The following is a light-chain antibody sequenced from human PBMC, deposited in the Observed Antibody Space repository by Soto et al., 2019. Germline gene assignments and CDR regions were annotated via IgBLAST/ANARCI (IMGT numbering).Light chain of an antibody. Sequence: DIQMTQSPSTLSASVGDRVTITCRASQRISGWLAWYQQKPGKVPKLLIYKASSLESGVPSRFSGSESGTEFTLTINSLQPDDFATYYCQQYNSYSLTFGGGTRVEIK. J-gene: IGKJ4*01. CDR3: QQYNSYSLT. CDR2: KAS. V-gene: IGKV1-5*03. CDR1: QRISGW.